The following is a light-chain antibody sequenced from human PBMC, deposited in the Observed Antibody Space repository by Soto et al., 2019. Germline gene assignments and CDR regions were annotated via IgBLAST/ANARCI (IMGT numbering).Light chain of an antibody. J-gene: IGLJ1*01. CDR2: EVT. CDR1: SSDVGGYNY. Sequence: SALTQPASVSRSPGQSITISCTGTSSDVGGYNYVSWYQQHPGKAPKLLIYEVTDRPSGVSNRFSGSKSGNTASLTISGLQAEDEADYYCSSYTSTTTLGVFGTGANVTVL. V-gene: IGLV2-14*01. CDR3: SSYTSTTTLGV.